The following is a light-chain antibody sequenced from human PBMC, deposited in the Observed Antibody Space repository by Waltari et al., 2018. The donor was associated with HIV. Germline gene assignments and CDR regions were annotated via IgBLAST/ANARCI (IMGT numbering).Light chain of an antibody. CDR1: SSDVGRYNL. CDR3: CSYAGTSILV. Sequence: QSALTQPASVSGSPGQSITSSCTGTSSDVGRYNLVSWYQQPPGKAPKLMIYEVTKRPSGVSNRFSGSKSGNTASLTISGLQAEDEGDYHCCSYAGTSILVFGGGTKLTVL. J-gene: IGLJ3*02. CDR2: EVT. V-gene: IGLV2-23*02.